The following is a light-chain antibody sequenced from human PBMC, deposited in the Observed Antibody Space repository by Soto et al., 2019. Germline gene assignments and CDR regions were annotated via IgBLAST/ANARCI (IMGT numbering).Light chain of an antibody. CDR3: QTYDKPPWT. V-gene: IGKV1-27*01. CDR2: AAS. Sequence: DIQMTQSPSSLSASVGDRVTITCRASRGIYTHLAWYQPKPVNAPTLLFYAASTLPSGDPSRVSARGSGTYFILTSSALQSENVETDDGQTYDKPPWTFG. J-gene: IGKJ2*02. CDR1: RGIYTH.